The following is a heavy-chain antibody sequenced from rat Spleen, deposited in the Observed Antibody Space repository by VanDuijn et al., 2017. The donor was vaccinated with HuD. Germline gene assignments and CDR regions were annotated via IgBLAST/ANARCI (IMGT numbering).Heavy chain of an antibody. CDR2: IWSGGST. Sequence: VQLKESGPGLVQPSQTLSLTCTVSGFSLSNYGVIWVRQPPGKGLEWMGAIWSGGSTDYNSALKSRLSISRDTSKSQVFLKMNSLQTDDTGTYYCTIHPRYWGQGVMVTVSS. CDR3: TIHPRY. D-gene: IGHD3-1*01. V-gene: IGHV2-4*01. J-gene: IGHJ2*01. CDR1: GFSLSNYG.